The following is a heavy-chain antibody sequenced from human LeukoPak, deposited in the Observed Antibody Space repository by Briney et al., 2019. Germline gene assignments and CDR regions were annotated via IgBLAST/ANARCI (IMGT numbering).Heavy chain of an antibody. Sequence: PSQTLSLTCSFSGASISTAGYYWTWIRQPPGKGLEWIGYIYYSGSTNYNPSLKSRVTISVNTSKNQFSLKLSSVTAADTAVYYCARHLGGYSYGCFDYWGQGTLVTVSS. CDR2: IYYSGST. CDR3: ARHLGGYSYGCFDY. D-gene: IGHD5-18*01. J-gene: IGHJ4*02. CDR1: GASISTAGYY. V-gene: IGHV4-61*08.